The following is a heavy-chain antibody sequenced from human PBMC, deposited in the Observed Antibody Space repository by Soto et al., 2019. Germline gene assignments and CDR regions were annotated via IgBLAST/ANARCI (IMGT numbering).Heavy chain of an antibody. CDR3: AGYSSSWVDAFDI. J-gene: IGHJ3*02. V-gene: IGHV4-31*03. CDR2: IYYSGST. CDR1: GGSISSGGYH. D-gene: IGHD6-13*01. Sequence: SETLSLTCTVSGGSISSGGYHWSWIRQHPGKGLEWIGYIYYSGSTYYNPSLKSRVTISVDTSKNQFSLKLSSVTAADTAVYYCAGYSSSWVDAFDIWGQGTMVTVSS.